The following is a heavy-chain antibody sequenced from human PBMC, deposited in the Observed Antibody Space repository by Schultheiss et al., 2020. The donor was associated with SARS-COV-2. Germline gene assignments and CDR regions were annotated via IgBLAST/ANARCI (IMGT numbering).Heavy chain of an antibody. Sequence: ASVKVSCKASEYTFTSYYMHWVRQAPGQGLEWMGIINPSGGSTSYAQKFQGRVTMTRDTSTSTVYMELSSLRSEDTAVYYCAIRNSVSYYYYYGMDVWGQGTTVTVSS. V-gene: IGHV1-46*01. CDR3: AIRNSVSYYYYYGMDV. J-gene: IGHJ6*02. CDR2: INPSGGST. CDR1: EYTFTSYY. D-gene: IGHD4-23*01.